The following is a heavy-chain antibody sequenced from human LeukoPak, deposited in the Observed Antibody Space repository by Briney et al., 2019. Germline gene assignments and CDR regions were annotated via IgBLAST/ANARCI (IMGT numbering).Heavy chain of an antibody. CDR2: ISSSSSYI. Sequence: GGSLRLSCAASGFTFSSYSMNWVRQAPGKGLEWVSSISSSSSYIYYADSVKGRFTISRDNAKNSLYLQMNSLRAEDTAVYYCARSSWNRRSFDYCGQGTLVTVSS. J-gene: IGHJ4*02. D-gene: IGHD1-1*01. V-gene: IGHV3-21*01. CDR1: GFTFSSYS. CDR3: ARSSWNRRSFDY.